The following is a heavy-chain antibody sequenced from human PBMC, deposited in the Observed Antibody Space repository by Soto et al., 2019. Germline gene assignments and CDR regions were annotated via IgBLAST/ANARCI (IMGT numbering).Heavy chain of an antibody. CDR2: IYYSGIS. V-gene: IGHV4-59*08. D-gene: IGHD5-12*01. J-gene: IGHJ5*02. CDR3: ARRRGYSPNWFDP. CDR1: GGSISSYY. Sequence: QVQLQESGPGLVKPSETLSLTCTVSGGSISSYYWSWIRQPPGKGLEWIGAIYYSGISNYNPSLRIRVTMSVDTSKIQFSLNRRSVTATDTAVYYCARRRGYSPNWFDPWGQGALVTVSS.